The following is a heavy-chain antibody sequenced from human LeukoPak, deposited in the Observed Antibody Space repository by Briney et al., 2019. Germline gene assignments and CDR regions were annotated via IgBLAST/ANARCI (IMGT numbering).Heavy chain of an antibody. J-gene: IGHJ4*02. CDR3: ARVLDQFYDSSGYYPY. CDR1: GYTFTSYG. CDR2: ISAYNGNT. Sequence: ASVKVSCKASGYTFTSYGISWVRQAPGQGLEWMGWISAYNGNTNYAQKLQGRVTMTTDTSTSTAYMELRSLRSDDTAVYYCARVLDQFYDSSGYYPYWGQGTLVTVSS. D-gene: IGHD3-22*01. V-gene: IGHV1-18*01.